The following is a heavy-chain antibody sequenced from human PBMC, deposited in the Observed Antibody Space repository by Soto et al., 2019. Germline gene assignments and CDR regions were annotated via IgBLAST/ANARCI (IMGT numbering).Heavy chain of an antibody. Sequence: ASVKVSCKASGYTFTSYVISWVRQAPGQGLEWMGWISAYNGNTNYAQKLQGRVTMTTDTSTSTAYMELRSLRSDDTAVYYCASGYYDSSGYYDEYFQHWGQGTLVTVSS. J-gene: IGHJ1*01. V-gene: IGHV1-18*01. CDR1: GYTFTSYV. CDR3: ASGYYDSSGYYDEYFQH. D-gene: IGHD3-22*01. CDR2: ISAYNGNT.